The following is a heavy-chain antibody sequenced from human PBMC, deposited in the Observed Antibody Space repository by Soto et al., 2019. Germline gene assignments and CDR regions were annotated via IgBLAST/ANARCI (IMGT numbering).Heavy chain of an antibody. CDR3: AKGELTVADTNFDF. CDR1: GFTFTTFA. D-gene: IGHD6-19*01. V-gene: IGHV3-23*01. Sequence: EVQLLESGGGLVQPGGSLRLSCAASGFTFTTFAMTWVRQAPGKGLEWVSGITGSGGLTYYGDSVKGRFTISRDNSKNTMYLQMNTLRAEDTAVYYWAKGELTVADTNFDFWGQGTLGTVSS. J-gene: IGHJ4*02. CDR2: ITGSGGLT.